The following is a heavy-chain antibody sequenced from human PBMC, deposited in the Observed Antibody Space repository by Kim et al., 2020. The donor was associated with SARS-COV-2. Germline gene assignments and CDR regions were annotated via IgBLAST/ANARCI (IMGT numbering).Heavy chain of an antibody. CDR1: GFTFSSYA. V-gene: IGHV3-23*01. CDR3: AKDIRAANGYDY. CDR2: IGGSGGST. J-gene: IGHJ4*02. Sequence: GGSLRLSCAASGFTFSSYALTWVRQAPGKGLEWVSTIGGSGGSTYYADSVKGRFTISRDNSKNTLFLQMNSLRAEDTAIYYCAKDIRAANGYDYWGQGTLVTVSS. D-gene: IGHD2-2*03.